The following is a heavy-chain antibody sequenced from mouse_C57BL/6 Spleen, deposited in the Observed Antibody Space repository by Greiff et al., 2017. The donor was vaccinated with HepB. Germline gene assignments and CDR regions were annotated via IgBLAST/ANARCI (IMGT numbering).Heavy chain of an antibody. J-gene: IGHJ1*03. CDR1: GYSITSGYD. CDR3: ARDGYYPYWYFDV. Sequence: DVHLVESGPGMVKPSQSLSLTCTVTGYSITSGYDWHWIRHFPGNKLEWMGYISYSGSTNYNPSLKSRISITHDTSKNHFFLKLNSVTTEDTATYYCARDGYYPYWYFDVWGTGTTVTVSS. CDR2: ISYSGST. D-gene: IGHD2-3*01. V-gene: IGHV3-1*01.